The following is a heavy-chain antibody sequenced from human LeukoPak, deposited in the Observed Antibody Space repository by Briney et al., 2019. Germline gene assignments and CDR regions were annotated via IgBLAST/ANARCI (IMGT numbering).Heavy chain of an antibody. D-gene: IGHD5-18*01. Sequence: SETLSLTCTVSGGSISSYYWSWIRQPPGKGLEWIGYIYYSGSTNYNPSLKSRVTISVDTSKNQFSLKLSSVTAADTAVYYCARHLLRIQLWLVSDRGFDPWGQGTLVTVSS. CDR2: IYYSGST. CDR1: GGSISSYY. CDR3: ARHLLRIQLWLVSDRGFDP. J-gene: IGHJ5*02. V-gene: IGHV4-59*08.